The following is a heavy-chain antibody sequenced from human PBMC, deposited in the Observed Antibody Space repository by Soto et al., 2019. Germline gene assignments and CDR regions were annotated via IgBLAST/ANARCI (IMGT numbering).Heavy chain of an antibody. J-gene: IGHJ4*02. V-gene: IGHV4-4*07. CDR1: GGSISSYY. CDR2: IYASGTT. CDR3: ARAPTYSSSWLDY. Sequence: QVQLQESCPGLVKPSETLSLTCTVSGGSISSYYWSWIRQPAGKGLEWIGRIYASGTTYYNPSLKSRVTMSVDTSKNQFSLKLSSVTAADTAVYYCARAPTYSSSWLDYWGQGTLVTVSS. D-gene: IGHD6-13*01.